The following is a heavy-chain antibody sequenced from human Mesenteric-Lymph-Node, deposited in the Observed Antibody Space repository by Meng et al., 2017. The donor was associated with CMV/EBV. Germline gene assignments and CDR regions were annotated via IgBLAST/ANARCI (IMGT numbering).Heavy chain of an antibody. J-gene: IGHJ6*02. CDR1: GFTFSSYA. D-gene: IGHD2-15*01. Sequence: GESLKISCAASGFTFSSYAMSWVRQAPGKGLEWVSTISGSSGTTYYADSVKGRFTISRDNSKNTLYVQMNSLRPEDTAVYYCAKDCSGGTCWDYYYSGMDVWGQGTTVTVSS. CDR2: ISGSSGTT. CDR3: AKDCSGGTCWDYYYSGMDV. V-gene: IGHV3-23*01.